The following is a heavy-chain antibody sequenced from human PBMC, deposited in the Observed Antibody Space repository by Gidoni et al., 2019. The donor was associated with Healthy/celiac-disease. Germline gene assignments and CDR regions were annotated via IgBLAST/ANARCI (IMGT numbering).Heavy chain of an antibody. J-gene: IGHJ2*01. CDR3: AKAVGPSTYWYSSGWDESWYFDL. Sequence: EVQLLESGGGLVQPGGSLRLSCAASGSTFSSYAISWVRQAPGKGLEWVSAISGSGGSTYYADSVKGRFTISRDNSKNTLYLQMNSLRAEDTAVYYCAKAVGPSTYWYSSGWDESWYFDLWGRGTLVTVSS. D-gene: IGHD6-19*01. V-gene: IGHV3-23*01. CDR2: ISGSGGST. CDR1: GSTFSSYA.